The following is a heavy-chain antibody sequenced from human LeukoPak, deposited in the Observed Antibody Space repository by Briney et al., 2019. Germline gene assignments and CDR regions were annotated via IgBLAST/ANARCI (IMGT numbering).Heavy chain of an antibody. J-gene: IGHJ4*02. CDR1: GFTFINAW. Sequence: GGSLRLSCEASGFTFINAWMSWVRQAPGKGLEWVGRIKSKSDDGTTDFAAPVKGRFSISRDDSKNTLYLQMNSLKTEDTAVYYRTTALRGVFLYDYWGQGTLVTVSS. CDR3: TTALRGVFLYDY. V-gene: IGHV3-15*01. D-gene: IGHD3-10*01. CDR2: IKSKSDDGTT.